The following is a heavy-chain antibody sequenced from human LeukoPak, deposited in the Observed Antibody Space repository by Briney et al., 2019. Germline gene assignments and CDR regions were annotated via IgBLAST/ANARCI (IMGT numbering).Heavy chain of an antibody. D-gene: IGHD3-3*01. CDR3: ARVAIFGVVIIRPFDY. V-gene: IGHV4-59*12. CDR1: GGSISHYY. Sequence: SETLSLTCTLSGGSISHYYWNWMRQPPGKGLEWIGYIHYSGSTKYNPSLKSRVTISVDTSKNQFSLRLTSVTAADTAVYYCARVAIFGVVIIRPFDYWGQGTLVTVSS. CDR2: IHYSGST. J-gene: IGHJ4*02.